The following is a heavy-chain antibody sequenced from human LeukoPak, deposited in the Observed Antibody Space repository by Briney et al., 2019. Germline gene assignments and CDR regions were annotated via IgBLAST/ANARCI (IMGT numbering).Heavy chain of an antibody. D-gene: IGHD6-19*01. J-gene: IGHJ4*02. V-gene: IGHV4-34*01. CDR3: ARANAGYSSGGFDY. CDR2: INDGGST. CDR1: GGSFTKHQ. Sequence: SETLSLTCAVYGGSFTKHQWSWIRQPPGKGLEWIGAINDGGSTNYNPSLKSRVTISVDKSKNQFSLKLSSVTAADTAVYYCARANAGYSSGGFDYWGQGTLVTVSS.